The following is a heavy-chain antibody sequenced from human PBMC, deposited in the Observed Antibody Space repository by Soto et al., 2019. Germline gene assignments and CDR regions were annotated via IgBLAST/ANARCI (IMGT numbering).Heavy chain of an antibody. CDR2: TYYRSRWYN. CDR1: GDSVSSNSAA. Sequence: PSQTLSLTCAISGDSVSSNSAAWNWIRQSPSRGLEWLGRTYYRSRWYNDYAVSAKSRITVNPDTSKNQFSLHPNSVTPEDTAVYYCAGTTSLQWYYMDVWDKGTTVTVSS. V-gene: IGHV6-1*01. CDR3: AGTTSLQWYYMDV. D-gene: IGHD1-7*01. J-gene: IGHJ6*03.